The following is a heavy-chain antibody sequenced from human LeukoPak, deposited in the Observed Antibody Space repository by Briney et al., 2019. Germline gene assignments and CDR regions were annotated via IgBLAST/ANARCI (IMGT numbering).Heavy chain of an antibody. CDR3: ARPYYYDSSGGGGY. Sequence: GESLKISCKRSGYSFTSYWIGWVRQMPGKGLGWMGIIYPGDSNTTYSPSFQGQVPISADKSISTAYLQWSSLKASDTAMYYCARPYYYDSSGGGGYWGQGSLVSVSS. D-gene: IGHD3-22*01. CDR1: GYSFTSYW. J-gene: IGHJ4*02. CDR2: IYPGDSNT. V-gene: IGHV5-51*01.